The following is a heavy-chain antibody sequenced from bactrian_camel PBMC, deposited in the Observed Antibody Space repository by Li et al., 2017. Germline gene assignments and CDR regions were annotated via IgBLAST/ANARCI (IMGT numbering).Heavy chain of an antibody. CDR3: AASLFRYSGSTCRLSGAMYY. J-gene: IGHJ4*01. D-gene: IGHD6*01. CDR2: IYTRVMST. V-gene: IGHV3S28*01. Sequence: QLVESGGGSVQAGGSLRLSCVASGYSVSKGYMAWFRQAPGKEREGVAGIYTRVMSTYYADSVKGRFIISRDNSKNTLYLQMNSLKPEDTNMYFCAASLFRYSGSTCRLSGAMYYWGQGTQVTVS. CDR1: GYSVSKGY.